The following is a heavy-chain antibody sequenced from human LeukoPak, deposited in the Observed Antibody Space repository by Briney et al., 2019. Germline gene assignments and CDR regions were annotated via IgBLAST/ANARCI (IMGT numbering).Heavy chain of an antibody. V-gene: IGHV3-53*01. CDR1: GFTVSSNY. CDR3: ARAAAAGTSRGYFQH. Sequence: PGGSLRLSCAASGFTVSSNYMSWVRQAPGKGLEWVSVIYSGGSTYYADSVKGRFTISRDNSKNTLYLQMNSLRAEDTAVYYCARAAAAGTSRGYFQHWGQGTLVTVSS. CDR2: IYSGGST. D-gene: IGHD6-13*01. J-gene: IGHJ1*01.